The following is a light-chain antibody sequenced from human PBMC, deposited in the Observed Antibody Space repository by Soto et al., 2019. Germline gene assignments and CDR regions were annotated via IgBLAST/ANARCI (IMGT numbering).Light chain of an antibody. CDR3: QQYNNWLWT. J-gene: IGKJ1*01. Sequence: EIVMTQSPAILSVSPGERATLSCRASQSVSSNLAWYQQKPGQTPRLLIYGASTRATGIPARFSGSGSGTEFTLTISSLQSEDFAIYYCQQYNNWLWTFGQGTK. CDR1: QSVSSN. V-gene: IGKV3-15*01. CDR2: GAS.